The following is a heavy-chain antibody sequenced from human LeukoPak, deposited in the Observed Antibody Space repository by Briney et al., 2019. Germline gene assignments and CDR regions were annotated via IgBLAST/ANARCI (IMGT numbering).Heavy chain of an antibody. D-gene: IGHD1-14*01. CDR1: GFIFSNYA. Sequence: PGGSLRLSRASSGFIFSNYAMSWVRQAPGKGLEWVATISSGGGDTDYADSVKGRFTISRDNSKNTLHLQMNSLRAEDTAVYYCAKGNQRAYDAFDIWGQGTMVTVSS. J-gene: IGHJ3*02. V-gene: IGHV3-23*01. CDR3: AKGNQRAYDAFDI. CDR2: ISSGGGDT.